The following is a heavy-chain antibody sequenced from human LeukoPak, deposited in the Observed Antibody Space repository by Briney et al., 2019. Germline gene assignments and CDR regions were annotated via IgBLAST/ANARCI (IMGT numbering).Heavy chain of an antibody. J-gene: IGHJ4*02. V-gene: IGHV3-15*01. D-gene: IGHD6-19*01. CDR3: TTAARYSSGWYYFDY. CDR1: GFTFSSYS. Sequence: GGSLRLSCAASGFTFSSYSMNWVRQAPGKGLEWVGRIKSKTDGGTTDYAAPVKGRFTISRDDSKNTLYLQMNSLKTEDTAVYYCTTAARYSSGWYYFDYWGQGTLVTVSS. CDR2: IKSKTDGGTT.